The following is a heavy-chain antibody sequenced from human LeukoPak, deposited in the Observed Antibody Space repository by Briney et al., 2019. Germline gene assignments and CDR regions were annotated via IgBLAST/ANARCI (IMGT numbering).Heavy chain of an antibody. CDR2: IKQDGSEK. Sequence: PGGSLRLSCVASGFTFSSYWMSWVRQAPGKGLEWVANIKQDGSEKYYVDSVKGRFTISRDNAKNSLYLQMNSLRAEDTTVYYCARGSYGDYVRFDYWGQGTLVTVSS. J-gene: IGHJ4*02. CDR1: GFTFSSYW. D-gene: IGHD4-17*01. CDR3: ARGSYGDYVRFDY. V-gene: IGHV3-7*01.